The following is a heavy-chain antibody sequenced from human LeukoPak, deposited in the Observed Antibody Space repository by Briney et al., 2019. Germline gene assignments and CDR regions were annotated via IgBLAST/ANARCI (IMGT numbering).Heavy chain of an antibody. CDR2: IYYSGST. CDR1: GGSISSSSYY. D-gene: IGHD3-10*01. CDR3: ARDRGPGEDWFDP. J-gene: IGHJ5*02. V-gene: IGHV4-39*07. Sequence: PSETLSLTCTVSGGSISSSSYYWGWIRQPPGKGLEWIGSIYYSGSTYYNPSLKSRVTISLDTSKNQFSLKLSSVTAADTAVYYCARDRGPGEDWFDPWGQGTLVTVSS.